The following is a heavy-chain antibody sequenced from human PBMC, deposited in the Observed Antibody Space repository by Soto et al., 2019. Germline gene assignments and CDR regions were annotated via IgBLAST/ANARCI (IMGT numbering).Heavy chain of an antibody. D-gene: IGHD3-10*01. Sequence: QVQLVQSGAEVKKPGASVKVSCKASGYTFTSYGISWVRQAPGQGLEWMGWISAYNGNTNYAQKLQGRVTMTTDTSTSTAYRELRSQSSDDTAVYYCERGLADGSGKYNWFDPWGQGALVTVSS. CDR3: ERGLADGSGKYNWFDP. CDR1: GYTFTSYG. CDR2: ISAYNGNT. V-gene: IGHV1-18*01. J-gene: IGHJ5*02.